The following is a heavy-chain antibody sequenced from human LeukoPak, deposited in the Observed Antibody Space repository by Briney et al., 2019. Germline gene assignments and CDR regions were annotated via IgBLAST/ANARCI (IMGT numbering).Heavy chain of an antibody. CDR1: GFTFSNYF. D-gene: IGHD2-15*01. CDR2: INSDGTST. J-gene: IGHJ5*02. CDR3: ARLVDAARWFDR. V-gene: IGHV3-74*03. Sequence: PGGPLRLSCAASGFTFSNYFMHWLHQAPGKGLVCVPRINSDGTSTMYADSVKGRFTISRDNAKNMLYMQMNSLRDEDTAVYYCARLVDAARWFDRWGQGTLVTVSS.